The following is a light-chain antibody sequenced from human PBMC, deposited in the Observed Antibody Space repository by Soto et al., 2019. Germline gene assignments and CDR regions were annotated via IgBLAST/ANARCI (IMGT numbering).Light chain of an antibody. Sequence: EIVLTQSPGTLSLSPGERATLSCRASQSVSSSYLAWYQQKPGQAPRLLIYGASSRATGIPDRFSGSGSGTDFTLTISRLEPEGFAVYYCQQYGSSRTFAQGTKVEIK. V-gene: IGKV3-20*01. CDR1: QSVSSSY. CDR2: GAS. CDR3: QQYGSSRT. J-gene: IGKJ1*01.